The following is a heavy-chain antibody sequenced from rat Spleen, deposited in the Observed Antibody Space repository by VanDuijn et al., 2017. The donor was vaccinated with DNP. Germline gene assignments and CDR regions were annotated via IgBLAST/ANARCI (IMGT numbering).Heavy chain of an antibody. CDR1: GFTFSNYD. Sequence: EVQLVESGGGLVQPGRSLKLSCVASGFTFSNYDMAWVRQAPTKGLEWIAASIVSGGSNTYYRDSVKGRFTISRDNAKSTLYLQMNSLRSEDTATYYCTRGANYYFDYWGQGVMVTVSS. CDR2: IVSGGSNT. CDR3: TRGANYYFDY. V-gene: IGHV5-25*01. J-gene: IGHJ2*01. D-gene: IGHD1-10*01.